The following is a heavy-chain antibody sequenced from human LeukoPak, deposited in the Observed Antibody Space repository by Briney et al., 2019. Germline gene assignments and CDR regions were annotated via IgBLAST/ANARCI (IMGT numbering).Heavy chain of an antibody. CDR3: ARVSFRNWFDP. CDR1: GGSISSGGYY. CDR2: IYDSGST. V-gene: IGHV4-31*03. Sequence: TLSLTCTVSGGSISSGGYYWSWLRQHPGKGLEWIGYIYDSGSTYYNPSLKSRVTISVDTSKNQFSLKLSSVTAADTAVYYCARVSFRNWFDPWGQGTLVTVSS. J-gene: IGHJ5*02.